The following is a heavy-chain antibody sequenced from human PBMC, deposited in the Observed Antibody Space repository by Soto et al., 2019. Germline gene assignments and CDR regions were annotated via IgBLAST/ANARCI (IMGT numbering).Heavy chain of an antibody. Sequence: SGGSLSLSCAASGFTFSSYGMHWVRQAPGEGLEWVAVISRDGSSKYYGDSVKGRFTVSRDNSNNTLYLSMTSLRPDDTAVFYCARSRNGAVPDSINFWGQGTLVTVSS. D-gene: IGHD2-8*01. J-gene: IGHJ4*02. V-gene: IGHV3-30*03. CDR3: ARSRNGAVPDSINF. CDR2: ISRDGSSK. CDR1: GFTFSSYG.